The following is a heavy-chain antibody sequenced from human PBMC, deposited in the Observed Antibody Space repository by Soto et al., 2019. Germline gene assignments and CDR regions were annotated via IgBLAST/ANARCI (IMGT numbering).Heavy chain of an antibody. V-gene: IGHV3-23*01. J-gene: IGHJ5*02. CDR3: AKPGDCSGDAFSIWFDP. Sequence: GGSLRLSCAASGFTFSTYGMNWVRQAPGKGLEWISAISARGHHTWYADSVKGRFTISRDNSKNTLYLQMNSLRSEDTAVYYCAKPGDCSGDAFSIWFDPWGQGTLATCSS. CDR1: GFTFSTYG. CDR2: ISARGHHT. D-gene: IGHD2-15*01.